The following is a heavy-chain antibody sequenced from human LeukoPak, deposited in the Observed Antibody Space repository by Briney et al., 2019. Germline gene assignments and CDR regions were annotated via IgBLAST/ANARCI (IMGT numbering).Heavy chain of an antibody. D-gene: IGHD5-24*01. V-gene: IGHV1-46*04. CDR1: GYTFTSYG. Sequence: ASVKVSCKASGYTFTSYGISWVRQAPGQGLEWMGMINPGGGSTSYAQKLQGRVTMTRDMSTSTVYMELSSLRSEDTAVYFCARGRDGYNSLDYWGQGNLVTVSS. CDR2: INPGGGST. J-gene: IGHJ4*02. CDR3: ARGRDGYNSLDY.